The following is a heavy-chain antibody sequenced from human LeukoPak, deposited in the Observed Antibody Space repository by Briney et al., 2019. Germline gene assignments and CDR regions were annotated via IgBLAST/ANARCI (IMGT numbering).Heavy chain of an antibody. CDR3: ARDRPTYYYDSSGSANAFDI. CDR1: GGTFSSYA. D-gene: IGHD3-22*01. V-gene: IGHV1-69*05. J-gene: IGHJ3*02. Sequence: SVKLSCKASGGTFSSYAISWVRQAPGQGLEWMGRIIPIFGTANYAQKFQGRVTITTDESTSTAYMELSSLRSEDTAVYYCARDRPTYYYDSSGSANAFDIWGQGTMVTVSS. CDR2: IIPIFGTA.